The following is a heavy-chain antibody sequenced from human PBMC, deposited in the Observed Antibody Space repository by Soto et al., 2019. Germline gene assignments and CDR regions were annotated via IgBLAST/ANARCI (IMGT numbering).Heavy chain of an antibody. CDR1: SGSISSSNW. J-gene: IGHJ6*03. CDR3: ARAQIYDFWSGYGHDPYYYYYMDV. V-gene: IGHV4-4*02. Sequence: QVQLQESGPGLVKPSGTLSLTCAVSSGSISSSNWWSWVRQPPGKGLEWIGEIYHSGSTNYNPSLKSRVTISVDKSKNQFSLKLSSVTAADTAVYYCARAQIYDFWSGYGHDPYYYYYMDVWGKGTTVTVSS. D-gene: IGHD3-3*01. CDR2: IYHSGST.